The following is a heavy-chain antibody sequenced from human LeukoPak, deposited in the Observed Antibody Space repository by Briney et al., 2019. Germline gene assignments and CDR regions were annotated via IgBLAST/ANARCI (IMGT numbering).Heavy chain of an antibody. CDR2: IYSGGST. Sequence: GGSLRLSCAASGFTVSSNYMSWVRQAPGKGLEWVSVIYSGGSTYYADSVKGRFTISRDNSKNTLYLQTNSLRAEDTAVYYCARDLDNSFDYWGQGTLGTVSS. V-gene: IGHV3-53*01. CDR3: ARDLDNSFDY. CDR1: GFTVSSNY. J-gene: IGHJ4*02.